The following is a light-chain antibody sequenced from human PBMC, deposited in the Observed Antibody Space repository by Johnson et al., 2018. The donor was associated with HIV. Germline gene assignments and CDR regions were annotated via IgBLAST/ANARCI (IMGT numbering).Light chain of an antibody. V-gene: IGLV1-51*01. Sequence: HSVLTQPPSVSAAPGQKVTISCFGSDSNIGNNYVSWYQQLPGTAPKLLIYDNNKRPSGIPDRFSGSKSGPSATLAITGLTTWDEADYYCETWDSSLSGVFGTGTKVTVL. CDR2: DNN. CDR1: DSNIGNNY. J-gene: IGLJ1*01. CDR3: ETWDSSLSGV.